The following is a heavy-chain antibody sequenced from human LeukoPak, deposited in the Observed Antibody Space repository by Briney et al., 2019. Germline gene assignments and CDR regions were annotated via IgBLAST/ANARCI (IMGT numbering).Heavy chain of an antibody. CDR1: GGTLSSYV. D-gene: IGHD4-17*01. CDR3: ARVSDGDYGLGY. V-gene: IGHV1-69*04. CDR2: IIPIFGIA. Sequence: SVKVSCKASGGTLSSYVISWVRQAPGQGLEWLGRIIPIFGIANYAQKFQGRVTITADKSTSTAYMELSSLRSEDTAVYYCARVSDGDYGLGYWGQGTLVTVSS. J-gene: IGHJ4*02.